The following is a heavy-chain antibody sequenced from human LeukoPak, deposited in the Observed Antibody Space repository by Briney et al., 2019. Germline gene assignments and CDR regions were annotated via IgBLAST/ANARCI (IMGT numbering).Heavy chain of an antibody. CDR1: GGSISSDDYY. J-gene: IGHJ3*01. CDR2: IYYTGST. D-gene: IGHD1-7*01. Sequence: SQTLSLTCTVSGGSISSDDYYWSWIRQPPGKGLEWIGFIYYTGSTNYNTSLKSRVTISVDTFKNQFSLKLSSVTAADTAVYYCARGPGTTWGGAFDVWGQGTMVTVSS. CDR3: ARGPGTTWGGAFDV. V-gene: IGHV4-30-4*08.